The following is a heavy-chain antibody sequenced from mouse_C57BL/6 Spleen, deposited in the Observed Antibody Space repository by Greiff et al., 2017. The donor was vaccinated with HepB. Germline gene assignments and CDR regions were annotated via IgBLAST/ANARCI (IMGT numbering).Heavy chain of an antibody. Sequence: EVKLQQSGPELVKPGASVKISCKASGYTFTDYYMNWVKQSHGKSLEWIGDINPNNGGTSYNQKFKGKATLTVDKSASTAYMELRSLTSEDSAVYDCARGGSYYFDYWGQGTTLTVSS. V-gene: IGHV1-26*01. J-gene: IGHJ2*01. CDR3: ARGGSYYFDY. CDR2: INPNNGGT. CDR1: GYTFTDYY.